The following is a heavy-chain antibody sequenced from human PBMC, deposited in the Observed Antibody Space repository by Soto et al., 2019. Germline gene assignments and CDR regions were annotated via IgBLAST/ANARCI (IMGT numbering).Heavy chain of an antibody. J-gene: IGHJ2*01. CDR3: AKGSGGSLPFSCLGR. CDR2: ISGTGGLT. V-gene: IGHV3-23*04. Sequence: EVQLVESGGGLVQPGGSLRLSCTVSGMSLTSYAMSWVRQAPGKGPEWVSAISGTGGLTYYADSVKGRFTISRVICKNTLHLQLTSLRAEATAVYYCAKGSGGSLPFSCLGRWGRGTLVTVSS. D-gene: IGHD3-10*01. CDR1: GMSLTSYA.